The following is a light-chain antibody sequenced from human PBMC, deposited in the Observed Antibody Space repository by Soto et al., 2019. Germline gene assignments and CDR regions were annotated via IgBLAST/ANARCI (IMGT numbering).Light chain of an antibody. J-gene: IGKJ5*01. CDR2: DAS. CDR3: QQYNEWPQIT. CDR1: QSISSY. V-gene: IGKV3D-15*01. Sequence: EVVVTQSPDTLSLPPGERATLSCRASQSISSYLAWYQQKPGQAPRLLISDASTRATGIPARFSGSGSASEFTLTISSLQSEDFAVYYCQQYNEWPQITFGQGTRLAIK.